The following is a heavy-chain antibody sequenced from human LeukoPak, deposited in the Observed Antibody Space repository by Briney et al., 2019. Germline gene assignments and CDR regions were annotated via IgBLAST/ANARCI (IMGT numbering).Heavy chain of an antibody. CDR1: GGTFSSYA. V-gene: IGHV1-69*13. CDR3: ARDPPTGTTAAPNDAFDI. CDR2: IIPIFGTA. D-gene: IGHD1-7*01. J-gene: IGHJ3*02. Sequence: ASVKVSCKASGGTFSSYAISWVRQAPGQGLEWMGGIIPIFGTANYAQKFQGRVTITADESTSTAYMELSSLRSEDTAVYYCARDPPTGTTAAPNDAFDIWGQGTMVTVSS.